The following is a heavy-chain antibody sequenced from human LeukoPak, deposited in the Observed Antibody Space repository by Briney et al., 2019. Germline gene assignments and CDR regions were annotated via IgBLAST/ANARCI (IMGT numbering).Heavy chain of an antibody. V-gene: IGHV1-18*01. CDR3: ARDYGYYETSGPDY. Sequence: ASVTVSCKASGYTFTSYGISWMRQAPGQGLEWMGWISAYNGDTNYAQKVQGRVTMTTDSSTSTAYMELRSLRSDDTAVYYCARDYGYYETSGPDYWGQGTLVTVSS. J-gene: IGHJ4*02. CDR2: ISAYNGDT. CDR1: GYTFTSYG. D-gene: IGHD3-22*01.